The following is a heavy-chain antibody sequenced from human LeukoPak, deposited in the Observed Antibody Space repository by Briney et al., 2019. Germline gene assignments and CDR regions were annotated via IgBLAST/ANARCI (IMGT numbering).Heavy chain of an antibody. CDR3: ARHRGTVLDY. V-gene: IGHV4-59*08. CDR1: GGSISSYY. J-gene: IGHJ4*02. CDR2: TYYSGST. Sequence: PSETLPLTCTVSGGSISSYYWSWIRQPPGKGLEWIGYTYYSGSTNYNPSLKSRVTISVDTSKNQFSLKLSSVTAADTAVYYCARHRGTVLDYWGQGTLVTVSS. D-gene: IGHD3-10*01.